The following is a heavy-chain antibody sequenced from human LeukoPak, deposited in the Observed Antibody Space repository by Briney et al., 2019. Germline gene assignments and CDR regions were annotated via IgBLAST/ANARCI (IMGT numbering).Heavy chain of an antibody. V-gene: IGHV3-20*04. D-gene: IGHD3-10*02. J-gene: IGHJ6*04. CDR1: GFIFYEYG. CDR3: AELGITMIGGV. Sequence: TGGSLTLSCAASGFIFYEYGMRWVRQAPGKGLEWVSGISLNGGSRGYADSVKGRFTISRDNAKNSLYLQMNSLRAEDTAVYYCAELGITMIGGVWGKGTTVTISS. CDR2: ISLNGGSR.